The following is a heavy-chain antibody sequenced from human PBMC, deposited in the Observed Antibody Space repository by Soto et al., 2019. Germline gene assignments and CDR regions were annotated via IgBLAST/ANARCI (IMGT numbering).Heavy chain of an antibody. CDR1: GFTFSSYA. V-gene: IGHV3-30-3*01. CDR2: ISYDGSNK. J-gene: IGHJ4*02. Sequence: PGGSLRLSCAASGFTFSSYAMHWVRQAPGKGLEWVAVISYDGSNKYYADSVKGRFTISRDNSKNTLYLQMNSLRAEDTAVYYCARDTAMALFDYWGQGTLVTVSS. CDR3: ARDTAMALFDY. D-gene: IGHD5-18*01.